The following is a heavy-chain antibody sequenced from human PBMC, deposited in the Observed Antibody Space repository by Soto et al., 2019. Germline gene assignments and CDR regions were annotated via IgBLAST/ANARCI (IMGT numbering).Heavy chain of an antibody. CDR3: ARDPGSGTYLDY. CDR1: RFTFSNYG. J-gene: IGHJ4*02. V-gene: IGHV3-30*03. Sequence: QVQLVESGGGVVQPGRSLRLSCAASRFTFSNYGMHWVRQAPGKGLEWVSLISYDGSVKYYADSVKGRFTISRDNSKNTLYLQMSSLRAEDTAVYYCARDPGSGTYLDYWGQGTLVTVSS. CDR2: ISYDGSVK. D-gene: IGHD3-10*01.